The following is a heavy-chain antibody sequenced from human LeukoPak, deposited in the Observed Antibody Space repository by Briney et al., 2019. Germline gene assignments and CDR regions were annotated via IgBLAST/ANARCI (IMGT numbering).Heavy chain of an antibody. CDR2: IYTSGST. V-gene: IGHV4-61*02. CDR1: GGSISSGSYY. Sequence: PSQTLSLTCTASGGSISSGSYYWSWIRQPAGRGLEWIGRIYTSGSTNYNPSLKSRVTISVDTSKSQFSLKLSSVTAADTAVYYCARDQDDFGAYYYYGMDVWGQGTTVTVSS. J-gene: IGHJ6*02. CDR3: ARDQDDFGAYYYYGMDV. D-gene: IGHD3-3*01.